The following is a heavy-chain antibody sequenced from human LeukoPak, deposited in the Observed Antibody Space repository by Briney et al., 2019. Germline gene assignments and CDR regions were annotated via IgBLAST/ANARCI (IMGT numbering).Heavy chain of an antibody. V-gene: IGHV1-8*01. CDR1: GYTFTSYD. CDR3: ARAHRYSSSWYLAGIYYFDY. Sequence: ASVKVSCKASGYTFTSYDINWVRQATGQGLEWMGWMNPNSGNTGYARKFQGRVTMTRNTSISTAYMELSSLRSEDTAVYYCARAHRYSSSWYLAGIYYFDYWGQGTLVTVSS. J-gene: IGHJ4*02. CDR2: MNPNSGNT. D-gene: IGHD6-13*01.